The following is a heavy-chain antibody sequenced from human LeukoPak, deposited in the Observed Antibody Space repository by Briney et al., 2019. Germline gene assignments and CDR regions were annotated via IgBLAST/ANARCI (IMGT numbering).Heavy chain of an antibody. Sequence: SETLSLTCTVSGGSITSSDYHWGWIRQPPGKGLEWIGSMYHSGSTYHNPSLKSRVTISVDTSKNQFSLKLSSVTAADTAVYYCARHVGQQLFYYYYGLDVWGQGTTVSVSS. D-gene: IGHD6-13*01. CDR2: MYHSGST. CDR1: GGSITSSDYH. CDR3: ARHVGQQLFYYYYGLDV. J-gene: IGHJ6*02. V-gene: IGHV4-39*01.